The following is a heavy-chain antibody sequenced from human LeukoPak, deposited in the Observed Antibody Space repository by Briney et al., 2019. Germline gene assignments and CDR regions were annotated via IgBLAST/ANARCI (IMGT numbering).Heavy chain of an antibody. Sequence: GGSLRLSCAASGFTFNTYAMSWVRQAPGKGLEWVSTISGSDDKTYYADSVKGRFTISRDIAKNTLYLQMNSLRADDTAVYYCANDFDHWGQGTLVTVSS. V-gene: IGHV3-23*01. CDR3: ANDFDH. CDR2: ISGSDDKT. J-gene: IGHJ4*02. CDR1: GFTFNTYA.